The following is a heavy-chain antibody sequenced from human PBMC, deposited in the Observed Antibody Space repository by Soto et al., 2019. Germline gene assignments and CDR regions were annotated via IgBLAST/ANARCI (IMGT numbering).Heavy chain of an antibody. CDR1: GGSISNYY. V-gene: IGHV4-59*01. D-gene: IGHD6-6*01. J-gene: IGHJ5*02. Sequence: QVQLQESGPGLVKPSETLSLGCTVSGGSISNYYWNWIRQPPGKPLEWIGYISYTGSTNYNPSLKSRVAISIDTSNNQFSLKLSSVTAADTAVYYCAKGGTYSSSLIRDRFDPWGQGALVTVSS. CDR3: AKGGTYSSSLIRDRFDP. CDR2: ISYTGST.